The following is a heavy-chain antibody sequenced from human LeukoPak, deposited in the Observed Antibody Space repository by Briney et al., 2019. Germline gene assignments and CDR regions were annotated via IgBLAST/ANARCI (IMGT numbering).Heavy chain of an antibody. CDR1: GFTFRTYW. J-gene: IGHJ6*02. CDR2: IKQDGSEQ. D-gene: IGHD2-2*01. Sequence: GGSLRLSCAASGFTFRTYWMSWVRQAPGKGLEWVANIKQDGSEQYYVDSVKGRFTISRDNAKNSLYLQMNSLRGEDTAVYYCARLPIVVGSQYYYYYGMDVWGQGTTVTVSS. V-gene: IGHV3-7*03. CDR3: ARLPIVVGSQYYYYYGMDV.